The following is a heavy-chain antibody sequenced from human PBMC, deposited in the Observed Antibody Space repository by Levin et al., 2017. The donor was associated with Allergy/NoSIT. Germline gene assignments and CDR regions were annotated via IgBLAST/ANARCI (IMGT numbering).Heavy chain of an antibody. V-gene: IGHV3-23*01. Sequence: GGSLRLSCAASGFTFSNRAMTWVRQAAGKGLEWVSGITGGGDNTHYADSVKGRFTISRDNSKNTLYLQMNSLRAEDTAIYYCVKGITIFGVGRLDYWGQGTLVTVSS. CDR1: GFTFSNRA. J-gene: IGHJ4*02. D-gene: IGHD3-3*01. CDR2: ITGGGDNT. CDR3: VKGITIFGVGRLDY.